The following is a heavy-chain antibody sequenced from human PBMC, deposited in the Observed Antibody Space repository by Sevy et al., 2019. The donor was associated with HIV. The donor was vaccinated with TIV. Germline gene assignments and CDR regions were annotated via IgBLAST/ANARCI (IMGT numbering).Heavy chain of an antibody. V-gene: IGHV3-7*03. CDR2: IKPDGSES. CDR1: GFTFNSFW. Sequence: GGSLRLSCVASGFTFNSFWMAWVRQAPGKGLEWFANIKPDGSESNHVGSVKGRFTISRDNAKNSLYLQMNSLTAEDTAVYYCARDVGGGYFDYWGQGTLVTVSS. D-gene: IGHD3-16*01. CDR3: ARDVGGGYFDY. J-gene: IGHJ4*01.